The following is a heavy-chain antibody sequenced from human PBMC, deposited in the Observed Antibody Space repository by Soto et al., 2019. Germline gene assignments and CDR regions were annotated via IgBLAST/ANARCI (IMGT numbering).Heavy chain of an antibody. Sequence: LRLSCAASGFTFSNAWMSCVRQAPVKGLEWVGRIKSKTDGGTTDYAAPVKGRFTISRDDSKNTLYLQMNSLKTEDTAVYYCTTVRNYEVAPPLYWGQGTLVTVSS. CDR2: IKSKTDGGTT. V-gene: IGHV3-15*01. CDR3: TTVRNYEVAPPLY. J-gene: IGHJ4*02. D-gene: IGHD1-7*01. CDR1: GFTFSNAW.